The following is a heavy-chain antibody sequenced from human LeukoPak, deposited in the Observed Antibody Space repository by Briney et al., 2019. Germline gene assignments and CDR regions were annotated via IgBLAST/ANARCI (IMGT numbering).Heavy chain of an antibody. Sequence: PSETLSLTCTVSGGSISSSSYYWGWIRQPPGKGLEWIGSIYYSGSTYYNPSLKSRVTISVDTSKNQFSLKLSSVTAADTAVYYCARVMATRLGGYDWGQGTLVTVSS. CDR1: GGSISSSSYY. CDR2: IYYSGST. D-gene: IGHD5-12*01. V-gene: IGHV4-39*07. CDR3: ARVMATRLGGYD. J-gene: IGHJ4*02.